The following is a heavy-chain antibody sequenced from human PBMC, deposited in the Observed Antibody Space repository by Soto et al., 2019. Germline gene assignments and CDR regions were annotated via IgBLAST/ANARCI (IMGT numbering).Heavy chain of an antibody. CDR1: GFTFRSYS. D-gene: IGHD1-7*01. CDR2: ISSSRSYI. J-gene: IGHJ3*02. Sequence: GGSLRLSCAACGFTFRSYSMNWVRQTAGKGLEWVSSISSSRSYIYYAVSVKSRFTITRDNAKNSLYLQMNSLRAEDTAVYYCARVLGITGTTGYAFDIWGQGTMVTVSS. V-gene: IGHV3-21*01. CDR3: ARVLGITGTTGYAFDI.